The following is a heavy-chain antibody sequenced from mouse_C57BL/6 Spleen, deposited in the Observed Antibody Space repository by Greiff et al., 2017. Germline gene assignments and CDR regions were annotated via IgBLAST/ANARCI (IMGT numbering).Heavy chain of an antibody. J-gene: IGHJ1*03. V-gene: IGHV1-39*01. Sequence: EVQLQQSGPELVKPGASVKISCKASGYSFTDYNMNWVKQSNGQSLEWIGEINPNYGTTSYNQKFKGKATLTVDQSSSTAYMQLNSLTSEDSAVYSCANDYYSNDSNFDVWGTGTTLTVSS. D-gene: IGHD2-5*01. CDR1: GYSFTDYN. CDR3: ANDYYSNDSNFDV. CDR2: INPNYGTT.